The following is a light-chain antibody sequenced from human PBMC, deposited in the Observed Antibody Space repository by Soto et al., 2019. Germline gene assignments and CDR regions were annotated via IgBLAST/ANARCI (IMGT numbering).Light chain of an antibody. V-gene: IGKV3-11*01. CDR2: DAS. J-gene: IGKJ1*01. CDR3: QQYNDNWT. CDR1: QSVSTY. Sequence: EIVLTQSPATLSLSPGERATISCRASQSVSTYLAWYQQKPGQAPRLLIYDASTRATDIPARFSGSGSGTDFTLTISNLEPEDFATYYCQQYNDNWTFGQGTKV.